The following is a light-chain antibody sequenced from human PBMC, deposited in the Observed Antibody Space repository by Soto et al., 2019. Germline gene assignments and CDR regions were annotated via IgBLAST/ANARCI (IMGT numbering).Light chain of an antibody. J-gene: IGKJ1*01. CDR3: QQYNSYSWT. CDR1: QSISSW. Sequence: DIQMTQSPSTLSASVGDRVTITCRASQSISSWLAWYQQKPGKAPKLLIYKASSLESGVPSRFSGSGSGTAFTLTISSLQPDDFATYYCQQYNSYSWTFGQGTTVDIK. CDR2: KAS. V-gene: IGKV1-5*03.